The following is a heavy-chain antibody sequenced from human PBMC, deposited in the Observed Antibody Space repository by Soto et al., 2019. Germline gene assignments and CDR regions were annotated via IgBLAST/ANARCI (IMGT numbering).Heavy chain of an antibody. V-gene: IGHV4-4*07. CDR3: AGSYYYDSSGYPYYYGMDV. J-gene: IGHJ6*02. CDR2: IYTSGST. D-gene: IGHD3-22*01. Sequence: SETLSLTCTVSGGSISSYYWSWIRQPAGKGLEWIGRIYTSGSTNYNPSLKSRVTMSVDTSKNQFSLKLSSVTAADTAVYYCAGSYYYDSSGYPYYYGMDVWGQGTTVTVSS. CDR1: GGSISSYY.